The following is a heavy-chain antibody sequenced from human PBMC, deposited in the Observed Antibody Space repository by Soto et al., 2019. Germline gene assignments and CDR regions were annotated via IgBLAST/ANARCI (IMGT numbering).Heavy chain of an antibody. CDR3: ARDWGVEMATVTPLYFHY. V-gene: IGHV3-33*01. CDR1: GFTFSSYG. Sequence: QVQLVESGGGVVQPGRSLRLSCAASGFTFSSYGMHWVRQAPGKGLEWVAVIWYDGSNKYYADSVKGRFTISRDNSKNTLYLQMNSLRAEDTAVYYCARDWGVEMATVTPLYFHYWGQGTLVTVSS. J-gene: IGHJ4*02. D-gene: IGHD4-4*01. CDR2: IWYDGSNK.